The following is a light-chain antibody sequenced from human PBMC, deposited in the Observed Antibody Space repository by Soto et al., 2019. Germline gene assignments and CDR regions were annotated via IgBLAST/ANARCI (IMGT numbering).Light chain of an antibody. V-gene: IGKV3-15*01. CDR3: QQYINWPVYT. CDR1: QSVGSS. Sequence: EIVMTQSPATLSVSPGEGATLSCWASQSVGSSLAWYQQKPGQAPRLLIYGAFTRVAGVPARFSGSGSGTEFTLTISSLQSDDFAVYYCQQYINWPVYTFGPGTKLEIK. J-gene: IGKJ2*01. CDR2: GAF.